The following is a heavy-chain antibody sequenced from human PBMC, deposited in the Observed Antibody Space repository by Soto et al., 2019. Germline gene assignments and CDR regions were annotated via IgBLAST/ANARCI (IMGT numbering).Heavy chain of an antibody. CDR3: AREEYYYGSGAFFDY. CDR1: GYTFTSYG. D-gene: IGHD3-10*01. J-gene: IGHJ4*02. CDR2: ISPYIGKA. V-gene: IGHV1-69*04. Sequence: ASVKVSCKASGYTFTSYGISWVRQAPGQGLEWMGRISPYIGKANYAQKFQGRVTITADKSTSTAYMELSSLRSEDTAVYYCAREEYYYGSGAFFDYWGQGTLVTVSS.